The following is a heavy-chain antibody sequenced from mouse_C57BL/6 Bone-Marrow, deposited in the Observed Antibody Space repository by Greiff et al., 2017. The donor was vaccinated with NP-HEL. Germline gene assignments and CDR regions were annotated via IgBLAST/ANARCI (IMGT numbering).Heavy chain of an antibody. CDR1: YTFS. CDR2: GQGLEWIG. CDR3: SEDAAVDYCTRRAYYYGSSDDWYFDV. D-gene: IGHD1-1*01. J-gene: IGHJ1*03. V-gene: IGHV1-87*01. Sequence: VQLQQSGPELARPWASVKISCQAFYTFSRRVHFAIRDTHYWMQWVKQRPGQGLEWIGAIYPGNGDTSSHQLFKGKATLTADKSSSTAYMQRSSLTSEDAAVDYCTRRAYYYGSSDDWYFDVWGTGTTVTVAS.